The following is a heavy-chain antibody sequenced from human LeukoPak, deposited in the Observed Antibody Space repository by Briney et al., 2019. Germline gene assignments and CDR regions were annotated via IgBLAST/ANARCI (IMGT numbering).Heavy chain of an antibody. CDR2: ISSSTSYI. D-gene: IGHD6-25*01. CDR3: ARATSGRFDG. J-gene: IGHJ3*01. Sequence: GGSLTLSCAASGFTLSRYSSNAVRQAPGKGLEWVSFISSSTSYISYADSVKGRFTISRDHAKSSLWLQMNSLRAEDTDVYYCARATSGRFDGWVKGTMVTVSS. CDR1: GFTLSRYS. V-gene: IGHV3-21*04.